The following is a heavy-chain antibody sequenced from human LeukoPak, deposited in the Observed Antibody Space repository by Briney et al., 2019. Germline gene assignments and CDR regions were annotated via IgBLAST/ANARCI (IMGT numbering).Heavy chain of an antibody. CDR3: ARGRRIVVKDNWFDP. Sequence: ASVKVSCKASGYTFTGYYMHWVRQAPGQGLEWMGWINPNSGGTNYAQKFQGRVTMTGDTSISTAYMELSRLRSDDTAVYYCARGRRIVVKDNWFDPWGQGTLVTVSS. CDR1: GYTFTGYY. V-gene: IGHV1-2*02. J-gene: IGHJ5*02. D-gene: IGHD2-15*01. CDR2: INPNSGGT.